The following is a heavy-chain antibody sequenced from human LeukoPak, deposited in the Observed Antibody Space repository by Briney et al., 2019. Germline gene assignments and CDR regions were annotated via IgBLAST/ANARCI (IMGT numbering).Heavy chain of an antibody. D-gene: IGHD2-15*01. CDR3: VRLRWELLAPYFDH. CDR2: IYHSGST. Sequence: SETLSLTCSVSTDSTNTYYWSWIRQSPGKGLEWIGHIYHSGSTDYNPSFKSRVTISVDMSKKAFSLELTSVTVADTAMYYCVRLRWELLAPYFDHWGQGAFVIVSS. V-gene: IGHV4-59*01. CDR1: TDSTNTYY. J-gene: IGHJ4*02.